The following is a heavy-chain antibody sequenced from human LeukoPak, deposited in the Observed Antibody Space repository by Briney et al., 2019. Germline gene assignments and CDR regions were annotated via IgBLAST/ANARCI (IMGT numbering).Heavy chain of an antibody. CDR3: ARVTGYCSSTSCHPSDWYFDL. J-gene: IGHJ2*01. CDR2: ISYDGSNK. D-gene: IGHD2-2*01. V-gene: IGHV3-30-3*01. CDR1: GFTFSSYA. Sequence: QPGGSLRLSCAASGFTFSSYAMHWVRQAPGKGLEWVAVISYDGSNKYYADSVKGRFTISRDNSKNTLYLQMNSLRAEDTAVYYCARVTGYCSSTSCHPSDWYFDLWGRGTLVTVSS.